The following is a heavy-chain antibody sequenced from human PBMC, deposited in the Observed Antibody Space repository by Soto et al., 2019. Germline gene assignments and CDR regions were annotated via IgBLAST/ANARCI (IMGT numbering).Heavy chain of an antibody. CDR1: GFTLSDYY. D-gene: IGHD3-10*01. CDR3: ARHKLYGSGPGAGYGVDV. V-gene: IGHV3-11*05. Sequence: QVQLVESGGGLVEPGGSLRLSCAASGFTLSDYYMSWIRQAPGKGLEWVSYISSNSRYTNYADSVKGRFTISKDNAKKSLYLQMSSLRVEDTAVYYCARHKLYGSGPGAGYGVDVWGQGTTVTVSS. J-gene: IGHJ6*02. CDR2: ISSNSRYT.